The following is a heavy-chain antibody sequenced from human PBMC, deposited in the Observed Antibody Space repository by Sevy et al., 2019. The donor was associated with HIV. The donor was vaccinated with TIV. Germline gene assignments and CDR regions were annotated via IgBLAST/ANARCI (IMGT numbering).Heavy chain of an antibody. V-gene: IGHV3-7*03. CDR2: IKRDGSEK. J-gene: IGHJ6*02. CDR1: GFTFSNYW. D-gene: IGHD2-2*01. Sequence: GGSLRLSCAASGFTFSNYWMSWVRQAPGKGLEWVANIKRDGSEKYYVDSVKGRFTISRDNAKNSLYLQMNSLRAEDTAVYYCARHCSSASCLWGMDVWGQGTTVTVSS. CDR3: ARHCSSASCLWGMDV.